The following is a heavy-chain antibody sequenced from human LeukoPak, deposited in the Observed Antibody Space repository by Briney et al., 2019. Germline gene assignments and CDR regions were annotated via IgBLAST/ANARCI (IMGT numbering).Heavy chain of an antibody. D-gene: IGHD2-15*01. Sequence: GGSLRLSCAASGFTFSSYWMSWVRQAPGKGLEWVANIKQDGSEKYYVDSVKGRFTISRDNAKNSLYLQMNSLRAEDTAVYYCASGLGYCSGGSCYSEFYYYYYMDVWGKGTTVTVSS. J-gene: IGHJ6*03. CDR2: IKQDGSEK. CDR3: ASGLGYCSGGSCYSEFYYYYYMDV. V-gene: IGHV3-7*01. CDR1: GFTFSSYW.